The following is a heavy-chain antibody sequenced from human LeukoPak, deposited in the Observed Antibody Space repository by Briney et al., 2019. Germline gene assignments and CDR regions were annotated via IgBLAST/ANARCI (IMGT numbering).Heavy chain of an antibody. D-gene: IGHD1-7*01. V-gene: IGHV1-24*01. CDR3: ATGLLGNYGWFDP. J-gene: IGHJ5*02. Sequence: GASVKVSCKVSGYTLTELSMHWVRQAPGKGLEWMGGFDPEDGETIYAQKFQGRVTMTKDTSTDTAYMELSSLRSEDTAVYYCATGLLGNYGWFDPWGQGTLVTVSS. CDR1: GYTLTELS. CDR2: FDPEDGET.